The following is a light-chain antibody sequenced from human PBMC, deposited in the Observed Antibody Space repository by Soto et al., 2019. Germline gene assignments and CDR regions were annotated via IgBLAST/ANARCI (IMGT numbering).Light chain of an antibody. CDR1: QSVSSN. J-gene: IGKJ1*01. CDR2: GAS. V-gene: IGKV3-15*01. CDR3: QQYNDWPWT. Sequence: EIVMTQSPATLSVSPGERATLSCRASQSVSSNLAWYQQKPGQAPRLLIYGASTGATGIPARFSGSGSGTEFTLTISSLQSEDFAVYSCQQYNDWPWTFGQGTKVEIK.